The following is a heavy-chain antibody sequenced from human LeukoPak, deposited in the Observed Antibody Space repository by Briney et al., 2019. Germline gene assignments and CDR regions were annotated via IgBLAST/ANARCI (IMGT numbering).Heavy chain of an antibody. CDR1: GGSISSYY. V-gene: IGHV4-4*07. CDR3: ARKVYARSGLDAFDI. D-gene: IGHD2-8*01. J-gene: IGHJ3*02. Sequence: SETLSLTCTVSGGSISSYYWSWTRQPAGKGLEWIGRIYTSGSTNYNPSLKSRVTMSVDTSKNQFSLKLSSVTAADTAVYYCARKVYARSGLDAFDIWGQGTMVTVSS. CDR2: IYTSGST.